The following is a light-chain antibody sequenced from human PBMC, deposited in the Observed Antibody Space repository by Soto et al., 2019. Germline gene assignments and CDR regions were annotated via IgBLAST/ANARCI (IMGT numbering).Light chain of an antibody. V-gene: IGKV3-20*01. CDR3: QQYDRSPLT. CDR1: QSVSSSY. Sequence: EIVLTQSPGTLSLSPGERATLSCRASQSVSSSYLAWYQQKPGQAPRLLIYGASSSATGIPDRFSGSGSGTDFTLTISRLEPEDFAVYYCQQYDRSPLTFGGGTKVDIK. CDR2: GAS. J-gene: IGKJ4*01.